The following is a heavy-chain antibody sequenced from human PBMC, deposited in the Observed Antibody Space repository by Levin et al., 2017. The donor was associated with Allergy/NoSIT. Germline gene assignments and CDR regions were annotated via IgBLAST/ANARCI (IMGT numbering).Heavy chain of an antibody. V-gene: IGHV1-46*01. CDR3: ARGDFSSYADLADCTY. CDR1: GYDFSFYY. J-gene: IGHJ4*02. CDR2: INPTGGST. D-gene: IGHD6-13*01. Sequence: ASVKVSCKASGYDFSFYYIHWVRQAPGQGLEWMGIINPTGGSTSYAQKFQGRLTMTGDTSTDTVYMDLTSLTSEDTAVYYCARGDFSSYADLADCTYWGQGTLVTVSS.